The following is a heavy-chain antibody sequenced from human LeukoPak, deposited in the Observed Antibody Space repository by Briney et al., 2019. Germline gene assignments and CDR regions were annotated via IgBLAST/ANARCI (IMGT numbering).Heavy chain of an antibody. V-gene: IGHV4-34*01. CDR3: ARGRGYGSGSYYTDY. CDR1: GGSFSGYY. CDR2: INHSGST. Sequence: PSGTLSLTCAVYGGSFSGYYWSWIRQPPGKGLEWIGEINHSGSTNYNPSLKSRVTISVDTSKNQFSLKLSSVTAADTAVYYCARGRGYGSGSYYTDYWGQGTLVTVSS. J-gene: IGHJ4*02. D-gene: IGHD3-10*01.